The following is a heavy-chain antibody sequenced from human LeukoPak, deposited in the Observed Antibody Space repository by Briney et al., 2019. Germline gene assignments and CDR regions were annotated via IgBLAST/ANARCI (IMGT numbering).Heavy chain of an antibody. CDR3: ARLWDIAA. J-gene: IGHJ5*02. CDR1: GFSFSSYW. Sequence: GSLRLSCAASGFSFSSYWMSWVRQPPGKGLEWIGEINHSGSTNYNPSLKSRVTISVDTSKNQFSLKLSSVTAADTAAYYCARLWDIAAWGQGTLVTVSS. V-gene: IGHV4-34*01. D-gene: IGHD5-12*01. CDR2: INHSGST.